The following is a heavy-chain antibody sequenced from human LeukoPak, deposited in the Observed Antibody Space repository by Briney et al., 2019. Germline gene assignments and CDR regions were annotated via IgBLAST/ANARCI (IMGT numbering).Heavy chain of an antibody. V-gene: IGHV1-69*04. J-gene: IGHJ3*02. CDR3: ARDLRPHYQHDAFDI. CDR2: IIPILGIA. CDR1: GGTFSSYA. Sequence: SVKVSCKASGGTFSSYAISWVRQAPGQGLEWMGRIIPILGIANYAQKFQGRVTITADESTSTAYMELSSLRSEDTAVYYCARDLRPHYQHDAFDIWGQGTMVTVSS. D-gene: IGHD2-2*01.